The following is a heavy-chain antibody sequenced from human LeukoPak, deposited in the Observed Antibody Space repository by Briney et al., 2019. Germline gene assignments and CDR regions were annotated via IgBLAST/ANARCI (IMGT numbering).Heavy chain of an antibody. V-gene: IGHV4-39*01. CDR3: ARPRSLAVAGTWFDP. J-gene: IGHJ5*02. Sequence: SETLSLTCTVSGGSISSSSCCWGWIRQPPGKGLEWIGSIYYSGSTYYNPSLKSRVTISVDTSKNQFSLKLSSVTAADTAVYYCARPRSLAVAGTWFDPWGQGTLVTVSS. CDR2: IYYSGST. D-gene: IGHD6-19*01. CDR1: GGSISSSSCC.